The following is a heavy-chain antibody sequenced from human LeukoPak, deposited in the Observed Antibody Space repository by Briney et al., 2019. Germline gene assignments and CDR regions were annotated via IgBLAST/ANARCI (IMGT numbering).Heavy chain of an antibody. CDR1: GFTFSSYA. D-gene: IGHD2-15*01. CDR2: ISGSGGST. J-gene: IGHJ4*02. Sequence: GGSLRLSCAASGFTFSSYAMSWVRQAPGKGLEWVSAISGSGGSTYYADSAKGRFTISRDNSKNTLYLQMNSLRAEDTAVYYCAKDLSSSSSVVVVAAKHDYWGQGTLVTVSS. CDR3: AKDLSSSSSVVVVAAKHDY. V-gene: IGHV3-23*01.